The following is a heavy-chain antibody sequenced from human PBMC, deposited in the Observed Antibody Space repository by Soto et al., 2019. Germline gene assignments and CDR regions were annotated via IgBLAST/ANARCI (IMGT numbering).Heavy chain of an antibody. V-gene: IGHV3-9*01. J-gene: IGHJ4*02. CDR2: ISWNSGSI. Sequence: DVQLVESGGGLVQPGRSLRLSCAASGFTFDDYAMHWVRQAPGKGLEWVSGISWNSGSIGYADSVKGRFTISRDNAKNSLYLQMNSLRAEDTALYYCAKGGDYFDYWGQGTLVTVSS. CDR3: AKGGDYFDY. CDR1: GFTFDDYA. D-gene: IGHD1-26*01.